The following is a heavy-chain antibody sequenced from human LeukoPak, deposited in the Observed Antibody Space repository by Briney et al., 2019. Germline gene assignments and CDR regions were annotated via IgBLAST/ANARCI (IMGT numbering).Heavy chain of an antibody. CDR2: IYYSGST. Sequence: SETLSLTCTVSGGSISSSSYYWGWIRQPPGKGLEWIGSIYYSGSTYYNPSLKSRVTISVDTSKNQFSLKLSSVTAADTAVYYCARPLSRRDPAAPPGYSYGYTYFDLWGRGTLVTVSS. D-gene: IGHD5-18*01. J-gene: IGHJ2*01. V-gene: IGHV4-39*01. CDR1: GGSISSSSYY. CDR3: ARPLSRRDPAAPPGYSYGYTYFDL.